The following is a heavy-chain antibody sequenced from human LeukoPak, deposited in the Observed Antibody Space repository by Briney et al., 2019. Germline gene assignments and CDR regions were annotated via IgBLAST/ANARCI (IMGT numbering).Heavy chain of an antibody. D-gene: IGHD3-9*01. J-gene: IGHJ1*01. Sequence: GGSLRLSCAASGFTFSSYAMSWVRQAPGKGLEWVSSISASGGSTYYADSVKGRFTISRDNSKNTLYLQMNSLRAEDTAVYYCASPYYDILTGYQTKYFQHWGQGTLVTVSS. V-gene: IGHV3-23*01. CDR1: GFTFSSYA. CDR2: ISASGGST. CDR3: ASPYYDILTGYQTKYFQH.